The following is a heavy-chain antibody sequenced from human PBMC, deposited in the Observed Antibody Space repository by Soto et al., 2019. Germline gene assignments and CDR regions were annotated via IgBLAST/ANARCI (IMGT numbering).Heavy chain of an antibody. CDR2: IYYTGST. CDR1: GGSISSGDYF. D-gene: IGHD3-22*01. V-gene: IGHV4-30-4*01. Sequence: QVRLQESGPGLVKPSQTLSLTCTVSGGSISSGDYFWSWVRQPPGKGLEWIGYIYYTGSTFYNPSLKRHITMSVQTPSNQFSLQVSSVPAAGTAVYFCARDDGYSRLYDYWGQGTLVTGSS. J-gene: IGHJ4*02. CDR3: ARDDGYSRLYDY.